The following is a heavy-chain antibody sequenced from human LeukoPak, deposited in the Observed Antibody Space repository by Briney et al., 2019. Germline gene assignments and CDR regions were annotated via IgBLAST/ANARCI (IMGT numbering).Heavy chain of an antibody. J-gene: IGHJ4*02. CDR2: IYPGDSDT. V-gene: IGHV5-51*01. CDR1: GYRFTSYW. D-gene: IGHD4-4*01. CDR3: AIMATITGFFDY. Sequence: GESLKISCKGSGYRFTSYWIAWVRQMPGKGLEWMGIIYPGDSDTRYSPSFQGQVTISADKSISTAYLQWSSLKASDSAMYYCAIMATITGFFDYWGQGTLVTVSS.